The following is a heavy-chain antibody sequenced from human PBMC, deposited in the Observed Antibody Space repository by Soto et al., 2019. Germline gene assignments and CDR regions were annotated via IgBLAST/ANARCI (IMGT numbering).Heavy chain of an antibody. D-gene: IGHD3-16*02. CDR2: IYYSGST. J-gene: IGHJ3*02. Sequence: SETLSLTCTVSGGSISSYYWSWIRQPPGKGLEWIGYIYYSGSTNYNPSLKSRVTISVDTSKNQFSLKLSSVTAADTAVYYCARHETHAYDYIWGSYRPPRDAFDIWGQGTMVTVSS. V-gene: IGHV4-59*08. CDR3: ARHETHAYDYIWGSYRPPRDAFDI. CDR1: GGSISSYY.